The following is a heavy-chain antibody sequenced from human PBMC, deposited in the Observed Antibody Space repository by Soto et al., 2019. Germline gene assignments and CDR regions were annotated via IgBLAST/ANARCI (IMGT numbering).Heavy chain of an antibody. V-gene: IGHV3-33*08. CDR2: IWCDGSNK. CDR1: GFTFSSYG. Sequence: PGGSLRLSCAASGFTFSSYGIHLVRQAPGKGLEWVAVIWCDGSNKYYADSVKGRFTISRDNSKNTLYLKMNSLRAEYTAVYYCASTAGYSDSSGYYPDFEDLEQGTLVTISS. D-gene: IGHD3-22*01. J-gene: IGHJ4*02. CDR3: ASTAGYSDSSGYYPDFED.